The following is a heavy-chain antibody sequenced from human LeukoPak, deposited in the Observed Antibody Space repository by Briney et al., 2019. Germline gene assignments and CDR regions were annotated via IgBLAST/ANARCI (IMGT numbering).Heavy chain of an antibody. D-gene: IGHD5-12*01. V-gene: IGHV3-30*02. J-gene: IGHJ4*02. CDR2: IRNDGSDK. CDR3: AHSGYDFGTSLPNFDY. CDR1: AFTFSRHG. Sequence: GGSLRLSCEASAFTFSRHGMHWVRQAPGKGLEWVAFIRNDGSDKYYPDFVKGRFTISRDNSKNTLYLQMNRLRPEDTAVYHCAHSGYDFGTSLPNFDYWGQGTLVTVSS.